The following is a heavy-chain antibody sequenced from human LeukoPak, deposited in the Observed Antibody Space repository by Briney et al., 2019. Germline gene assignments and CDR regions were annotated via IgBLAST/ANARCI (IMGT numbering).Heavy chain of an antibody. CDR3: AKLMVHQWGDLGDY. CDR1: GFTFSSYT. V-gene: IGHV3-21*01. D-gene: IGHD2-8*01. CDR2: ISSSSSDI. J-gene: IGHJ4*02. Sequence: GSLRLSCAASGFTFSSYTMNWVRQAPGKGLEWVSSISSSSSDIYYADSVRGRFTISRDNAKNSLYLQMNSLRVEDTAVYYCAKLMVHQWGDLGDYWGQGTLVTVSS.